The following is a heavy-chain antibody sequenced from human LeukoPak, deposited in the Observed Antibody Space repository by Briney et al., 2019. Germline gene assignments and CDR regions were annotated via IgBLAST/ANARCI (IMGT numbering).Heavy chain of an antibody. CDR3: AGERPSSSWYDF. CDR1: GLTVSSNY. CDR2: IKQDGSEK. D-gene: IGHD6-13*01. V-gene: IGHV3-7*01. Sequence: GGSLRLSCAASGLTVSSNYMSWVRQAPGKGLEWVANIKQDGSEKYYADSVRGRLTISRDNGKKSLYLQMNSLRVEDTAVYYCAGERPSSSWYDFWGQGTLATVSS. J-gene: IGHJ5*01.